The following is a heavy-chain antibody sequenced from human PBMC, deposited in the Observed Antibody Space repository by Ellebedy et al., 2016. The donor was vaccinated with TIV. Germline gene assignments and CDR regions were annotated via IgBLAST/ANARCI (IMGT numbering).Heavy chain of an antibody. V-gene: IGHV3-23*01. D-gene: IGHD4-17*01. Sequence: GESLKISCAASGFTFSNYGMSWVRQAPGKGLEWVSAISGGSSTYYADSVKGRFTISRDNSKNMLYLQMNSLGAEDTAVYYCARAIYGASYLWGRGTLVTVSS. J-gene: IGHJ2*01. CDR3: ARAIYGASYL. CDR2: ISGGSST. CDR1: GFTFSNYG.